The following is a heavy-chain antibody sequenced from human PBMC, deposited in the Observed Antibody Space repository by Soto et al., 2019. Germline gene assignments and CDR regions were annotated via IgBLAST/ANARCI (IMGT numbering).Heavy chain of an antibody. V-gene: IGHV3-23*01. J-gene: IGHJ6*02. CDR3: AKDTYSSSWATSYYYGMDV. CDR2: ISGSGGST. Sequence: EVQLLESGGGLVQPGGSLRLSCAASGFTFSSYAMSWVRQAPGKGLEWVSAISGSGGSTYYADSVKGRFTIARDKSKNTLYLQMHSLRAEDTAVYYCAKDTYSSSWATSYYYGMDVCGQGTTVTVSS. CDR1: GFTFSSYA. D-gene: IGHD6-13*01.